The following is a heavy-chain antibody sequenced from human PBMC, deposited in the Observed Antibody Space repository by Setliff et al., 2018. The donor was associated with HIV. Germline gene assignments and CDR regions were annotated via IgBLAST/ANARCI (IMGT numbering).Heavy chain of an antibody. V-gene: IGHV4-59*01. CDR2: IYYSGNT. D-gene: IGHD6-19*01. J-gene: IGHJ5*02. CDR3: ATVLMGYTSGWYMFDP. Sequence: PLETLSLTCTVSGGSISSYYWSWIRQPPGKGLEWIGYIYYSGNTNYNPSLKSRVTIAVDTSKNQFSLRLNSVTAADTAVYYCATVLMGYTSGWYMFDPWGQGTLVTVSS. CDR1: GGSISSYY.